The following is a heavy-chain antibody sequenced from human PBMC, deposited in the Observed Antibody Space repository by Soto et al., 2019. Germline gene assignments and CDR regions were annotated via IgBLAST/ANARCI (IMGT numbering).Heavy chain of an antibody. J-gene: IGHJ4*02. CDR2: ISSSSSTI. V-gene: IGHV3-48*01. CDR3: ARFSTSSLWALDY. D-gene: IGHD2-2*01. CDR1: GFTFISYS. Sequence: SLRLSCAASGFTFISYSMNWVRQAPGKGLEWVSYISSSSSTIYYADSVKGRFTISRDNAKNSLYLQMNSLRADDTAVYYCARFSTSSLWALDYWGQGALVTVSS.